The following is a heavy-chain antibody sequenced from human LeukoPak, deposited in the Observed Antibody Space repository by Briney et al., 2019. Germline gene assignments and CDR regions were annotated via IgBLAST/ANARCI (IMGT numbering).Heavy chain of an antibody. CDR3: ARTVGYCSSTSCYTHWFDP. Sequence: SVKVSCKASGGTFTSYAISWVRQAPGQGLEWMGGIIPIFGSANYAQKFQDRVTITADKSTITAYMELTSLRSDDTAVYYCARTVGYCSSTSCYTHWFDPWGQGTLVTVSS. V-gene: IGHV1-69*06. CDR2: IIPIFGSA. D-gene: IGHD2-2*02. CDR1: GGTFTSYA. J-gene: IGHJ5*02.